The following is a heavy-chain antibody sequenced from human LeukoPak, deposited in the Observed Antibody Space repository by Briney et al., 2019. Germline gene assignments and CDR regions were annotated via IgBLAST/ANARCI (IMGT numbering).Heavy chain of an antibody. J-gene: IGHJ4*02. CDR1: GYTFTSYG. D-gene: IGHD2-2*01. Sequence: ASVTVSFKASGYTFTSYGISWVRQAPGQGLEWMGWISAYNGNTNYAQKLQGRVTVTTDTSTSTAYMELRSLRSDDTAVYYCARDFQYCSSTSCYSVSCDYWGQGTLVTVSS. V-gene: IGHV1-18*01. CDR2: ISAYNGNT. CDR3: ARDFQYCSSTSCYSVSCDY.